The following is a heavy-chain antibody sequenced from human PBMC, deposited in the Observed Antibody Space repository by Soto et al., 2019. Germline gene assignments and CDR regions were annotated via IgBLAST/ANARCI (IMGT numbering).Heavy chain of an antibody. D-gene: IGHD2-15*01. CDR3: ASRRGGYCSHRFHL. J-gene: IGHJ5*02. V-gene: IGHV4-59*01. Sequence: SATLSLTCTFSGCSISSYYWSWIRQPPGKGLEWIGYIYYSGSTNYNPSLKSRVTISVDTSKNQFSLKLSSVTAADTAVYYCASRRGGYCSHRFHLWGQRTTITV. CDR1: GCSISSYY. CDR2: IYYSGST.